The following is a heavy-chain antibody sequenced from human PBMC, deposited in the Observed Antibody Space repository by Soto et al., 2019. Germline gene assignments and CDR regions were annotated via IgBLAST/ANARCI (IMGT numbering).Heavy chain of an antibody. J-gene: IGHJ6*02. V-gene: IGHV3-23*01. D-gene: IGHD2-2*01. CDR2: ISGSGGST. CDR1: GFTFSSYA. CDR3: AKDRGRVVPAADYYYYYGMDV. Sequence: GGSLRLSCAASGFTFSSYAMSWVRQAPGKGLEWVSAISGSGGSTYYADSVKGRFTISRDNSKNTLYLQMNSLRAEDTAVYYCAKDRGRVVPAADYYYYYGMDVWGQGTTVTVSS.